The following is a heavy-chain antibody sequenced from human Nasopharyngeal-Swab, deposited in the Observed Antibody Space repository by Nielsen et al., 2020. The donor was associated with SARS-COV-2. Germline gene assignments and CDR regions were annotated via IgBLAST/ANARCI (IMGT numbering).Heavy chain of an antibody. D-gene: IGHD6-13*01. J-gene: IGHJ4*02. V-gene: IGHV3-33*01. CDR3: ASELAAAGTGGN. Sequence: GESLKISCAASGFTFSSYGMLWVRQAPGKGLEWVAVIWYDGSNKYYADSVKGRFTISRDNSKNTLYLQMNSLSAEDTAVYYCASELAAAGTGGNWGQGTLVTVSS. CDR2: IWYDGSNK. CDR1: GFTFSSYG.